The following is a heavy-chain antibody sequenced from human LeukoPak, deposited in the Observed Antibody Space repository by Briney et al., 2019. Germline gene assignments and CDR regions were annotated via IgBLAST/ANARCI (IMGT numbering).Heavy chain of an antibody. J-gene: IGHJ4*02. V-gene: IGHV3-7*01. Sequence: GALRLSCAASGFTFSSYWMSWVRQAPGKGPEWVANIKQDESEKYYVDSVKGRFTISRDNAKNSLYLQMNSLRAEDTAVYYCARDTLFKGYSYGYGDYWGQGTLVTVSS. D-gene: IGHD5-18*01. CDR1: GFTFSSYW. CDR3: ARDTLFKGYSYGYGDY. CDR2: IKQDESEK.